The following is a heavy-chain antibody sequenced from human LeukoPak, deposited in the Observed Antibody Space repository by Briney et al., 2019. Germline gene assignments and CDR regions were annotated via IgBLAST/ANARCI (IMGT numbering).Heavy chain of an antibody. CDR3: AKDSEIAAAGSYWYFDL. Sequence: QPGRSLRLSCAASGFTFRSYDMHWVRQAPGKGLQWVAVISYDGSNKYHTDSVKGRFTISGDNSKNTLYLQMNSLRAEDTAVYYCAKDSEIAAAGSYWYFDLWGRGTLVTVSS. D-gene: IGHD6-13*01. V-gene: IGHV3-30*18. CDR1: GFTFRSYD. CDR2: ISYDGSNK. J-gene: IGHJ2*01.